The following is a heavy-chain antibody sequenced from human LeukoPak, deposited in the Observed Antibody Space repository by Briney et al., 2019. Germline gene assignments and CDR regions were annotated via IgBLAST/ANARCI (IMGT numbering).Heavy chain of an antibody. CDR3: ARCTASCYANAFDV. CDR2: INGGGDAT. Sequence: GGSLRLSCVASGFTVSSNYMSWVRQAPGKGLEWVSAINGGGDATEYADSVKGRFTISRDNSKNTLYLQMNSLRPDDTAVYYCARCTASCYANAFDVWGQGTLLTVSS. D-gene: IGHD2-2*01. CDR1: GFTVSSNY. J-gene: IGHJ3*01. V-gene: IGHV3-23*01.